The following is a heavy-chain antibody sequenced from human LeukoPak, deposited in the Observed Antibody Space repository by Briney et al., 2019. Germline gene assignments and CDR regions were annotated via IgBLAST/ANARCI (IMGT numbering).Heavy chain of an antibody. Sequence: GGSLRLSCAASRFTFSNYWMSWVRQAPGKGLEWLANIKQDGSEKYYVNSVKGRFTISRDNAKNSLYLQMNSLRAEDTAIYYCAREDDWNYEDYWGQGTLVTVSS. CDR3: AREDDWNYEDY. V-gene: IGHV3-7*01. CDR2: IKQDGSEK. CDR1: RFTFSNYW. D-gene: IGHD1-7*01. J-gene: IGHJ4*02.